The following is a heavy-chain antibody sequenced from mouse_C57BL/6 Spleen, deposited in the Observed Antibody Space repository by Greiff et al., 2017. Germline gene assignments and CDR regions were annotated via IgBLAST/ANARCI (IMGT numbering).Heavy chain of an antibody. Sequence: VQLQQSGAELVRPGASVKLSCTASGFNIKDYYMHWVKQRPEQGLEWIGRIDPEDGDTEYAPKFQGKATMTADTSSNTAYLQLSSLTSEDTAVYYCTTDYGSSYDYGYFDVWGTGTTVTVSS. V-gene: IGHV14-1*01. D-gene: IGHD1-1*01. CDR1: GFNIKDYY. CDR3: TTDYGSSYDYGYFDV. J-gene: IGHJ1*03. CDR2: IDPEDGDT.